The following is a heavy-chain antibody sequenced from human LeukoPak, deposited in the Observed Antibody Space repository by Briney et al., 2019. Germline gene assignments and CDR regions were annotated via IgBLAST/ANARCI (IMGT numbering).Heavy chain of an antibody. J-gene: IGHJ3*02. V-gene: IGHV3-53*01. D-gene: IGHD2-15*01. CDR3: ARDRYCSGGNCYGDAFDI. CDR1: GFSVRSNY. CDR2: MYSGGST. Sequence: QPGGSLRPSWAASGFSVRSNYMSWVRQSPRKALEWVSIMYSGGSTDYADSVKGRFNISRDHSKNTLYLQMNSLRAEDTAVYYCARDRYCSGGNCYGDAFDIWGQGTMVTVSS.